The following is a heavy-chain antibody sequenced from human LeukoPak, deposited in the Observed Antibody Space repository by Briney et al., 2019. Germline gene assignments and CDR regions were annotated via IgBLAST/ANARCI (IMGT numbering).Heavy chain of an antibody. CDR3: ATGAWLPHPPFDY. D-gene: IGHD5-18*01. J-gene: IGHJ4*02. CDR1: GYTFTDYY. CDR2: VDPEDGET. V-gene: IGHV1-69-2*01. Sequence: GASVKISCKASGYTFTDYYMHWVQQAPGKGLEWMGRVDPEDGETIYAEKFQGRVTITADTSTDTAYMELSSLRSEDTAVYYCATGAWLPHPPFDYWGQGTLVTVSS.